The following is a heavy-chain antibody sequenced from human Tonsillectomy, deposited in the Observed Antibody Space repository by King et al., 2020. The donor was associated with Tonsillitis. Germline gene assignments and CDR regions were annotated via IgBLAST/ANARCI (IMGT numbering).Heavy chain of an antibody. Sequence: VQLVESGGGLVQPGGSLRLSCAASGFTFSTSAMSWVRQAPGKGLEWVSVISGSGDRTYFADSVKGRFTISRDNSKNTLYLQMNSLRAEDTAVYYCAGCFETSCYPRIGVYFDYWGQGTLVTVSS. CDR1: GFTFSTSA. J-gene: IGHJ4*02. CDR2: ISGSGDRT. CDR3: AGCFETSCYPRIGVYFDY. D-gene: IGHD2-2*01. V-gene: IGHV3-23*04.